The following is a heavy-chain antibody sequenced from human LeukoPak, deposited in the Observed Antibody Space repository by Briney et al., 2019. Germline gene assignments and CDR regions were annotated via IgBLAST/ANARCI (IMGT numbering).Heavy chain of an antibody. CDR1: GGSISSYY. CDR2: IYYSGST. J-gene: IGHJ4*02. Sequence: SETLSLTCTVSGGSISSYYWSWIRQPPGKGLEWIGYIYYSGSTNYKPSLKSRVTISVDTSKNQFSLKLSSVTAADTAVYYCARTRYYYNSRSYGAPYYFDYWGQGTLVTVSS. V-gene: IGHV4-59*08. CDR3: ARTRYYYNSRSYGAPYYFDY. D-gene: IGHD3-10*01.